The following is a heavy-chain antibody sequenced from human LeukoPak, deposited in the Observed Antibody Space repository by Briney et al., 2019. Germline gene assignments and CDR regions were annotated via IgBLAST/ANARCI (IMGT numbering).Heavy chain of an antibody. CDR3: ARDFDDYGGFDY. D-gene: IGHD4-23*01. CDR1: GFTFSSYS. Sequence: PGGSLRLSCAASGFTFSSYSMNWVRQAPGKGLEWVSSISSSSSYIYYADSVKGRFTISRDNAKNSLYLQMNSLRAEDTAVYYCARDFDDYGGFDYWGQGTLVTASS. CDR2: ISSSSSYI. V-gene: IGHV3-21*01. J-gene: IGHJ4*02.